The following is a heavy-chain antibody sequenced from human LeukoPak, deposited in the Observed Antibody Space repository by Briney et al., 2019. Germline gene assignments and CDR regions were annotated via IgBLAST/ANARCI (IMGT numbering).Heavy chain of an antibody. CDR1: GFTFSDYY. Sequence: GGSLRLSCAAAGFTFSDYYMSWIRQAPGKGLEWVSYISSSGSTIYYADSVKGRFTISRDNAMNSLYLQMNSLRAEDTAVYYCASSPRTMGIVAGNYYYMDVWGKGTTVTVSS. J-gene: IGHJ6*03. CDR2: ISSSGSTI. V-gene: IGHV3-11*04. D-gene: IGHD2-2*03. CDR3: ASSPRTMGIVAGNYYYMDV.